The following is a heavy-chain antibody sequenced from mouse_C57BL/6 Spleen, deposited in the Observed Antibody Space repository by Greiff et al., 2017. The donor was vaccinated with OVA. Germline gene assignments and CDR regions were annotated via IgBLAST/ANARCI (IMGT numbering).Heavy chain of an antibody. D-gene: IGHD2-5*01. CDR3: ARGYSNYVLDY. Sequence: EVKVVESGGGLVKPGGSLKLSCAASGFTFSDYGMHWVRQAPEKGLEWVAYISSGSSTIYYADTVKGRFTISRDNAKNTLFLQMTSLRSEDTAMYYCARGYSNYVLDYWGQGTTLTVSS. CDR2: ISSGSSTI. CDR1: GFTFSDYG. J-gene: IGHJ2*01. V-gene: IGHV5-17*01.